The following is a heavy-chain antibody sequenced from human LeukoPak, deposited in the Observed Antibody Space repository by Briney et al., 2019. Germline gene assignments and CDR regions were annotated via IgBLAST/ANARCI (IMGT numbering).Heavy chain of an antibody. CDR3: ARAPIVVVPAAIMADLDYYYYYYMDV. CDR2: IYYSAST. D-gene: IGHD2-2*02. J-gene: IGHJ6*03. CDR1: GGSISSGDYY. Sequence: PSETLSLTCPFSGGSISSGDYYWSWIRQPPGKSLEWIGYIYYSASTYYNPSLKSRVTISVDTSKNQFSLKLSSVTAADTAVYYCARAPIVVVPAAIMADLDYYYYYYMDVWGKGTTVTVSS. V-gene: IGHV4-30-4*08.